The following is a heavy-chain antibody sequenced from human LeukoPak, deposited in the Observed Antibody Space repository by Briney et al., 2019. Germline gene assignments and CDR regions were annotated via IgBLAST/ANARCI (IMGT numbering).Heavy chain of an antibody. V-gene: IGHV3-30*18. D-gene: IGHD6-6*01. J-gene: IGHJ4*02. CDR1: GFTFSNYG. CDR2: ILYDGSNK. Sequence: PGGSLRLSCAASGFTFSNYGMHWVRQAPGKGLEWVAVILYDGSNKFYAESVKGRFTISRDNSKNTLYLQMNSLRTEDTAVYYCAQDLEYSMTYWGQGTLVTVSS. CDR3: AQDLEYSMTY.